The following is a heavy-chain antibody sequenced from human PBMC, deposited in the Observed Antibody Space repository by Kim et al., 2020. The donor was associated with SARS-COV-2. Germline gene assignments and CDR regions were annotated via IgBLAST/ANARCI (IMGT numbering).Heavy chain of an antibody. Sequence: ADPVRGRFTISRDHSKNTLYLQRNSLRAGDTAGYYCARTHPLLYYYGMDVWGQGTTVTVSS. V-gene: IGHV3-30*01. CDR3: ARTHPLLYYYGMDV. J-gene: IGHJ6*02.